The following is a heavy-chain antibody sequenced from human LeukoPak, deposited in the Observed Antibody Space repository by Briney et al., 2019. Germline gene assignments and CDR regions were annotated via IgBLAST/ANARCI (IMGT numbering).Heavy chain of an antibody. CDR1: GFTFSSYA. J-gene: IGHJ3*02. V-gene: IGHV3-23*01. CDR3: ARGYNWNEDAFDI. CDR2: ISGSGGSI. D-gene: IGHD1-20*01. Sequence: PGGSLRLSCAASGFTFSSYAMSWVRQAPGKGLEWVSAISGSGGSIYYADSVKGRFTISRDNSKNTLYLQMNSLRAEDTAVYYCARGYNWNEDAFDIWGQGTMVTVSS.